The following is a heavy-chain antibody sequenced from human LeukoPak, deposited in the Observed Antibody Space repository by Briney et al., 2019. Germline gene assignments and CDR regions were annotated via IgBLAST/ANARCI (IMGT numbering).Heavy chain of an antibody. Sequence: GESLKISCKGSGYSFTGYWIGWVRQMPGKGLEWMGIIYPGDSDTRYSPSFQGQVTISADKSISTAYLQWSSLKASDTAMYYCARHSAYGPGSYYNAGIDYWGQGTLVTVSS. CDR2: IYPGDSDT. J-gene: IGHJ4*02. CDR1: GYSFTGYW. V-gene: IGHV5-51*01. D-gene: IGHD3-10*01. CDR3: ARHSAYGPGSYYNAGIDY.